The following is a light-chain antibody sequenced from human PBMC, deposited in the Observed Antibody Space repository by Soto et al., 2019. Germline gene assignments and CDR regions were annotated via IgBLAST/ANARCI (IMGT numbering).Light chain of an antibody. J-gene: IGLJ2*01. CDR1: SSDVGAYNY. CDR2: EVS. Sequence: QSALTQPASVSGSPGQSVAISCTGTSSDVGAYNYVSWYQQHPGKAPKLLLSEVSNRPSGVSDRFSGSKSGNTASLTISGLQAEDEADYHCSSYTTIKTVVFGGGTQLTVL. V-gene: IGLV2-14*01. CDR3: SSYTTIKTVV.